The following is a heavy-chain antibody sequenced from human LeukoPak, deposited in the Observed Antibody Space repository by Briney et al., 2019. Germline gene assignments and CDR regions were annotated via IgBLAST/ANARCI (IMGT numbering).Heavy chain of an antibody. CDR2: ISGSGGST. CDR3: AKDSPTSSIVGAIADAFDI. J-gene: IGHJ3*02. Sequence: GGSLRLSCAASGFTFSSYAMSWVRQAPGKGLEWVSAISGSGGSTYYADSVKGRFTISRDNSKNTLYLQMNSLRAEDTAVYYCAKDSPTSSIVGAIADAFDIWGQGTMVTVSS. CDR1: GFTFSSYA. D-gene: IGHD1-26*01. V-gene: IGHV3-23*01.